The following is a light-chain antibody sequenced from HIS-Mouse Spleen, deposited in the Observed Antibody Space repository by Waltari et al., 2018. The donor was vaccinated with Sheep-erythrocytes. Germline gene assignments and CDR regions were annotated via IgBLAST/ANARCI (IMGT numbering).Light chain of an antibody. Sequence: QSALPQPASVSGSPGQPLTISCTGTISDVGGYNFVSWSQQHPGKAPKLMIYDVSNRPSGVSNRFSGSKSGNTASLTISGLQAEEEADYYCSSYTSSSTWVFGGGTKLTVL. J-gene: IGLJ3*02. CDR2: DVS. CDR1: ISDVGGYNF. CDR3: SSYTSSSTWV. V-gene: IGLV2-14*03.